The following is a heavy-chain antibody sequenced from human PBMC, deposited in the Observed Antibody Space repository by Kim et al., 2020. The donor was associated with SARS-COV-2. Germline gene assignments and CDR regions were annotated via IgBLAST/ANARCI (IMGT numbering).Heavy chain of an antibody. CDR3: ARGRVGVVPSPILGLGPFWQYYDKDV. CDR1: GQSFSDNY. D-gene: IGHD2-2*01. V-gene: IGHV4-34*01. Sequence: SETLSLTCAVFGQSFSDNYWTWVRRPPGKGLEWIGEINHSGSTNYNPSLKSRVTISSDTSKNQFSLKVTSVTAADTAVYYCARGRVGVVPSPILGLGPFWQYYDKDVWDRGATVTVSS. CDR2: INHSGST. J-gene: IGHJ6*03.